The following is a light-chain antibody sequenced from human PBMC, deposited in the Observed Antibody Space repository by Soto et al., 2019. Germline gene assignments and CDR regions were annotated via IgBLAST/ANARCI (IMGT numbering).Light chain of an antibody. J-gene: IGLJ3*02. Sequence: QSVLTQSPSASASLGASVKLTCTLSSGHSSYTITWHQQQPDKGPRFLMNLDSDGSHYKGDEIPDRFSGSSSGTERYLTISSLQSEDEADYYCQTWATGPDWVFGGGTKLTVL. V-gene: IGLV4-69*01. CDR3: QTWATGPDWV. CDR2: LDSDGSH. CDR1: SGHSSYT.